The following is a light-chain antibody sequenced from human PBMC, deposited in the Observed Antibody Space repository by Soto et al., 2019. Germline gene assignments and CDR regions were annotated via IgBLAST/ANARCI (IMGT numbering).Light chain of an antibody. J-gene: IGKJ4*01. Sequence: DIQMTLSPSSLSASVGDRVTITCRASQSIYSYLYWYQQKPGKAPKLLIYAASSLQSGVPSSFSGSEAGTDFTLTISSLQPEDFATYYRQQSYSTPQYTVGHGTKLEISLWLTFGGGTKVEIK. CDR2: AAS. CDR1: QSIYSY. V-gene: IGKV1-39*01. CDR3: QQSYSTPQYTVGHGTKLEISLWLT.